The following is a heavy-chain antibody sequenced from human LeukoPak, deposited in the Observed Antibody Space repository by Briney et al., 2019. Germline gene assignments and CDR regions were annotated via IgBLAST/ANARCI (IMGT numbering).Heavy chain of an antibody. CDR3: ARDRAITLNCSSTSCYLWYYYYGMDV. CDR2: ISAYNGNT. J-gene: IGHJ6*02. D-gene: IGHD2-2*01. V-gene: IGHV1-18*01. CDR1: GYTFTSYG. Sequence: ASVKVSCKASGYTFTSYGISWVRQAPGQGPEWMGWISAYNGNTNYAQKLQGRVTMTTDTSTSTAYMELRSLRSDDTAVYYCARDRAITLNCSSTSCYLWYYYYGMDVWGQGTTVTVSS.